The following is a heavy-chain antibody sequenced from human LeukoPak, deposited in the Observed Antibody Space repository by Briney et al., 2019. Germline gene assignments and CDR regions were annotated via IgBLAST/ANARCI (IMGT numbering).Heavy chain of an antibody. V-gene: IGHV1-2*02. Sequence: ASVKISCKTSGYTFTGYYMHWVRQAPGQGLEWMGWFNPNSGGTNYAQKFQGRVTMTRDTSLSTDSMELSRLRSDDTALYYCARANMVRGVVSFFDRNWFDPWGQGTLVTVSS. CDR3: ARANMVRGVVSFFDRNWFDP. D-gene: IGHD3-10*01. CDR1: GYTFTGYY. CDR2: FNPNSGGT. J-gene: IGHJ5*02.